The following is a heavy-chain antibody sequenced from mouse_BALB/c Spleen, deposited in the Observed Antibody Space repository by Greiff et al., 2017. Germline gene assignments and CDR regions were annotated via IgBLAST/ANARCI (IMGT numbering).Heavy chain of an antibody. J-gene: IGHJ2*01. V-gene: IGHV5-12-1*01. D-gene: IGHD2-1*01. CDR1: GFAFSSYD. CDR3: ARNYGNSLFDY. CDR2: ISSGGGST. Sequence: DVHLVESGGGLVKPGGSLKLSCAASGFAFSSYDMSWVRQTPEKRLEWVAYISSGGGSTYYPDTVKGRFTISRDNAKNTLYLQMSSLKSEDTAMYYCARNYGNSLFDYWGQGTTLTVSA.